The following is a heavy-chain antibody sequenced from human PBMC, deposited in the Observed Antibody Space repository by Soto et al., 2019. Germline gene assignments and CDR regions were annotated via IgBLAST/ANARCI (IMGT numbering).Heavy chain of an antibody. V-gene: IGHV1-18*01. Sequence: ASVKVSCKASGYSFTSYGIAWVRQVPGQGPEWMGWISPYSGRTNYAQNVKGRVVMTTEISTNTVYLELRSLRSDDTAMYYCGRCRTDSYAMDVWGQGTTVTVSS. CDR2: ISPYSGRT. CDR1: GYSFTSYG. J-gene: IGHJ6*02. D-gene: IGHD2-8*02. CDR3: GRCRTDSYAMDV.